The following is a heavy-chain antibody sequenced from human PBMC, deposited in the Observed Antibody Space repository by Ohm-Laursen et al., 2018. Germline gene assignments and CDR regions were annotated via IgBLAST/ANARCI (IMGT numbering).Heavy chain of an antibody. D-gene: IGHD2-2*01. CDR1: GFTVSSNY. J-gene: IGHJ6*02. CDR2: IYSGGST. CDR3: AITTAAIVVVPAAYYGMDV. Sequence: LSLTCAASGFTVSSNYMSWVRQAPGKGLEWVSVIYSGGSTYYADSVKGRFTISRDNSKNTLYLQMNSLRAEDTAVYYCAITTAAIVVVPAAYYGMDVWGQGTTVTVSS. V-gene: IGHV3-66*01.